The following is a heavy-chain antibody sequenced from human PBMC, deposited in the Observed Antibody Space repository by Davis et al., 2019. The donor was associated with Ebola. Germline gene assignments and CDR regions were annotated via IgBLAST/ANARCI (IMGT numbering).Heavy chain of an antibody. V-gene: IGHV4-59*01. D-gene: IGHD6-19*01. CDR1: GGSFSTYY. CDR2: IYYSGTT. CDR3: ARGSQWLGPDY. Sequence: SETLSLTCTVSGGSFSTYYWSWVRQPPGKGLEWVGYIYYSGTTHYNPSLRGRGTISVDTSKKHFSLKLGSVTAADTAVYYCARGSQWLGPDYWGQGTLVTVSS. J-gene: IGHJ4*02.